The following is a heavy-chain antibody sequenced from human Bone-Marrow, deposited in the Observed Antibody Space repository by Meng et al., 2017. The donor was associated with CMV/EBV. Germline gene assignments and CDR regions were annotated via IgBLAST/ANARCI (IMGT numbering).Heavy chain of an antibody. J-gene: IGHJ4*02. D-gene: IGHD3-10*01. CDR2: IYPGDSDT. CDR1: GNRFSNYW. V-gene: IGHV5-51*01. Sequence: GESLKISCQVSGNRFSNYWIGWVRQMPGKGLEWMGIIYPGDSDTVYNPSLQGRVTISADKSTSTAYLQWSSLKASDTAMYYCVRREYFDTGRGNWGQGTLVTVSS. CDR3: VRREYFDTGRGN.